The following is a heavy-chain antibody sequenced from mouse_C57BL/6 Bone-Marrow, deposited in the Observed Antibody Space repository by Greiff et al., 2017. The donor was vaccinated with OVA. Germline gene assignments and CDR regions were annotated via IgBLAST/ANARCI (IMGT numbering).Heavy chain of an antibody. CDR3: AKEDDYDVGGYAMDY. CDR2: IWGGGST. D-gene: IGHD2-4*01. J-gene: IGHJ4*01. V-gene: IGHV2-9*01. Sequence: QVQLQQSGPGLVAPSQCLSITCTVSGFSLTSYGVDWVRQPPGKGLEWLGVIWGGGSTNYNSALMSRLSISKDNSKSQVFLKMNSLQTDDTAMYYCAKEDDYDVGGYAMDYWGQGTSVTVSS. CDR1: GFSLTSYG.